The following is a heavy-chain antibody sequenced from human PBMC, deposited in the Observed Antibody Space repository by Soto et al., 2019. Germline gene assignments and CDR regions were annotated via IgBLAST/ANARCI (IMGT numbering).Heavy chain of an antibody. V-gene: IGHV3-21*04. Sequence: GGSLRLSCAAASGFTFSIYNMNWVRQSPGKGLEWVSSISGNSNYIYYADSVRGRFTISRDNTKNSLSLQMNSLRAEDTAVYYCAKSRISTTVYSGMHVWGQGTTVTVSS. CDR1: GFTFSIYN. J-gene: IGHJ6*02. CDR2: ISGNSNYI. D-gene: IGHD4-17*01. CDR3: AKSRISTTVYSGMHV.